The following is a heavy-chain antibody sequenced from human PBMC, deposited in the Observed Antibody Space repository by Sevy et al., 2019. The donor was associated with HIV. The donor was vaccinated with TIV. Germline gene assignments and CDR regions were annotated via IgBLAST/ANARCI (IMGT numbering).Heavy chain of an antibody. Sequence: GGSLRLSCAASGFTFSDYYMSWIRQAPGKGLEWVSYISSSGSTIYYADSVKGRFTISRDNAKNPLYLQMNSLRAEDTAVYYCARGSNGYCSSTSCADYMDVWGKGTTVTVSS. D-gene: IGHD2-2*01. CDR3: ARGSNGYCSSTSCADYMDV. CDR2: ISSSGSTI. J-gene: IGHJ6*03. V-gene: IGHV3-11*01. CDR1: GFTFSDYY.